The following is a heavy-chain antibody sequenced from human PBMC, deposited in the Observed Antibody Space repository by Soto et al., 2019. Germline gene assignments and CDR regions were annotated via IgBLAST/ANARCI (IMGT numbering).Heavy chain of an antibody. J-gene: IGHJ4*02. V-gene: IGHV4-34*01. CDR3: ARGWVGTGSHYFRF. D-gene: IGHD3-9*01. CDR2: INRSRST. CDR1: GESFSGYY. Sequence: PSDTLSVTCAVYGESFSGYYLSLIRQPPGKGLEWIGEINRSRSTNHNPSLKSRVTISVDTSKNQFSLKLNSVTAADTAVYYCARGWVGTGSHYFRFWGQGTLVTVSS.